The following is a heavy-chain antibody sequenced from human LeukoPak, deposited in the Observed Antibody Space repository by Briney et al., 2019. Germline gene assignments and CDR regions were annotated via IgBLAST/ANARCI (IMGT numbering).Heavy chain of an antibody. D-gene: IGHD5-18*01. V-gene: IGHV4-59*13. Sequence: SETLSLTCTVSGGSISSYYWSWIQQPPGKGLEWIAYIYYSGSTNYNPSLKSRVTISVDTSKNQFSLKLSSVTAADTAVYYCARDARGYSYIDYWGQGTLVTVSS. CDR3: ARDARGYSYIDY. CDR1: GGSISSYY. CDR2: IYYSGST. J-gene: IGHJ4*02.